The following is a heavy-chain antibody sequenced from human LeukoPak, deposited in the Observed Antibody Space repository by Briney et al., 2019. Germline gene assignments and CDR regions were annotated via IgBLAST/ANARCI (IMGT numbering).Heavy chain of an antibody. CDR3: ARDVNSNYYYYMDV. CDR1: GGSISSGGYY. CDR2: IYHSGST. Sequence: SETLSLTCTVSGGSISSGGYYWSWIRQPPGKGRGWIGYIYHSGSTYYNPSLKSRVTISVDRSKNQFSLKLSSVTAADTAVYYCARDVNSNYYYYMDVWGKGTTVTVSS. V-gene: IGHV4-30-2*01. D-gene: IGHD2/OR15-2a*01. J-gene: IGHJ6*03.